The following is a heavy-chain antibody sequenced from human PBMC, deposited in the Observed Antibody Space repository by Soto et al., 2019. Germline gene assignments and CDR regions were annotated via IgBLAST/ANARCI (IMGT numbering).Heavy chain of an antibody. CDR3: SRRAPAGFDP. J-gene: IGHJ5*02. CDR2: IDYTGTT. CDR1: GGAINSTNYF. Sequence: PSETLSLTCTVSGGAINSTNYFWAWIRQPPGKGLEWIGSIDYTGTTYNNPSLKSRVIISVDTSKNHFSLKLGSATAADTALYYCSRRAPAGFDPWGQGTLVTVSS. V-gene: IGHV4-39*02.